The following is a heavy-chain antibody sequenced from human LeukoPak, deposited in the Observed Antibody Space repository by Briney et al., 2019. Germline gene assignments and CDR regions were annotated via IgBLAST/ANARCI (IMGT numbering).Heavy chain of an antibody. CDR2: INPSGGST. CDR1: GYTFTSYY. Sequence: WASVKVSCKASGYTFTSYYMHWVRQAPGQGLEWMGIINPSGGSTSYAQKFQGRVTMTTDTSTSTAYMELRSLRSDDTAVYYCARDVWYGSGRKRPGYAFDIWGQGTMVTVSS. D-gene: IGHD3-10*01. J-gene: IGHJ3*02. CDR3: ARDVWYGSGRKRPGYAFDI. V-gene: IGHV1-46*01.